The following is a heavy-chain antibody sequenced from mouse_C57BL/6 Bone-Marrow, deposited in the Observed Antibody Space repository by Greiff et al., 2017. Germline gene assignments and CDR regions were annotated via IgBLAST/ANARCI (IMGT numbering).Heavy chain of an antibody. V-gene: IGHV1-59*01. CDR2: IDPSDSYT. D-gene: IGHD1-3*01. Sequence: QVQLQQSGAELVRPGTSVKLSCKASGYTFTSYWMHWVKQRPGQGLEWIGVIDPSDSYTNYNQKFKGKATLSVDTASSTAYMRLRSLTSEYSAVYYCASDSGGYWGQGTTLTVSS. CDR3: ASDSGGY. J-gene: IGHJ2*01. CDR1: GYTFTSYW.